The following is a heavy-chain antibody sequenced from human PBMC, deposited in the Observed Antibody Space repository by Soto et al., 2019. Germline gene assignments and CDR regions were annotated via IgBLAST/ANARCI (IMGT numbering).Heavy chain of an antibody. V-gene: IGHV1-8*01. D-gene: IGHD6-13*01. CDR2: MNPNSGNT. CDR1: GYTFTSYD. Sequence: QVQLVQSGAEVKKPGASVKVSCKASGYTFTSYDINWVRQATGQGLEWMGWMNPNSGNTGYAQKFQGRVTMTRNTPISTAYRELSSLRSEDTAVYYCARRGYSSSWYYYYYYGMDVWGQGTTVTVSS. CDR3: ARRGYSSSWYYYYYYGMDV. J-gene: IGHJ6*02.